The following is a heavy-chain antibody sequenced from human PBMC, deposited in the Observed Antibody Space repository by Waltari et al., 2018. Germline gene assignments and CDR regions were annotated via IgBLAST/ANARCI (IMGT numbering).Heavy chain of an antibody. Sequence: VQLVESGGGLVQPGGSLRLSCAASGFTFSGHAMHWVRLTPGKGLEWVAVLWFDGSAKYYADSLKDRFTISRDNSQNMLYLQMNNLKFEDTAIYYCARVYGTNALDYWGQGVLVTVSS. CDR1: GFTFSGHA. J-gene: IGHJ4*02. CDR2: LWFDGSAK. D-gene: IGHD4-17*01. CDR3: ARVYGTNALDY. V-gene: IGHV3-30*14.